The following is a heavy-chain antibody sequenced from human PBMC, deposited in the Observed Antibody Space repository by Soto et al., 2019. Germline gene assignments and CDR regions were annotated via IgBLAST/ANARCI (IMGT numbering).Heavy chain of an antibody. J-gene: IGHJ4*02. Sequence: EVQLLESGGGLVQPGGSLRLSCAASGFTFSSYAMSWVCQAPGKGLEWVSAISGSGGSTYYADSVKGRFTISRDNSKNTLYLQMNSLRAEDTAVYYCAKDSAHYYDSSGYSGYWGQGTLVTVSS. CDR2: ISGSGGST. CDR1: GFTFSSYA. D-gene: IGHD3-22*01. CDR3: AKDSAHYYDSSGYSGY. V-gene: IGHV3-23*01.